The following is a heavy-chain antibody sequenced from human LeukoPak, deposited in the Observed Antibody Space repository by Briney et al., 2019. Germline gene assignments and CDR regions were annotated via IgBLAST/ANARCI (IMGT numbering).Heavy chain of an antibody. V-gene: IGHV1-18*01. D-gene: IGHD2-15*01. Sequence: RASVKVSCKASGYTFTSYGISWVRQAPGQGLEWMGWISAYNGNTNYAQKLQGRVTMTTDTSTSTAYMELRSLRSDDTAVYYCARDCSGGSCYPIDAFDIWGQGTMVTVSS. CDR1: GYTFTSYG. CDR3: ARDCSGGSCYPIDAFDI. J-gene: IGHJ3*02. CDR2: ISAYNGNT.